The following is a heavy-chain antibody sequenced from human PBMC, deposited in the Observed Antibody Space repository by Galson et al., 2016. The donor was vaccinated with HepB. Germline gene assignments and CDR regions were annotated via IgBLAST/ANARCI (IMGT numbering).Heavy chain of an antibody. CDR2: IIPIYGTT. CDR1: GGTFSSYA. D-gene: IGHD2-2*01. CDR3: ARDLALYCSSTSTKCYRGFDP. J-gene: IGHJ5*02. Sequence: SVKVSCKASGGTFSSYAISWVRQAPGQGLEWMGGIIPIYGTTNFAQKFQGRVTITADESMTTAYMELSSLRSDDTAVYYCARDLALYCSSTSTKCYRGFDPWGQGTLSPSPQ. V-gene: IGHV1-69*13.